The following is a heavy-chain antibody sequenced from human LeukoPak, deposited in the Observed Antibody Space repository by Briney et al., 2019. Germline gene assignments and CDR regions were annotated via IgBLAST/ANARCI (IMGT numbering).Heavy chain of an antibody. CDR2: ISSSGGST. J-gene: IGHJ4*02. Sequence: GGSLRLSCAASGFTFSSYALHWVRQAPGKGLEYVSAISSSGGSTYYANSVKGRFTISRDNSKNTPYLQMGSLRAEDMAVYYCARGGVFGVVITYYFDYWGQGTLVTVSS. CDR1: GFTFSSYA. D-gene: IGHD3-3*01. V-gene: IGHV3-64*01. CDR3: ARGGVFGVVITYYFDY.